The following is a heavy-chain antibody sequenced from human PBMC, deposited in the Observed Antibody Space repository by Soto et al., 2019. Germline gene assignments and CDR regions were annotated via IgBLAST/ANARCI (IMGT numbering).Heavy chain of an antibody. CDR3: VKDASRITMIVVDTYYFDY. V-gene: IGHV3-23*01. J-gene: IGHJ4*02. D-gene: IGHD3-22*01. CDR2: ISGSGGST. Sequence: GSLRLSCAASGFTFSSYAMSWVRQAPGKGLEWVSAISGSGGSTYYADSVKGRFTISRDNSKNTLYLQMNSLRAEDTVVYYCVKDASRITMIVVDTYYFDYSGQGSLVTVAS. CDR1: GFTFSSYA.